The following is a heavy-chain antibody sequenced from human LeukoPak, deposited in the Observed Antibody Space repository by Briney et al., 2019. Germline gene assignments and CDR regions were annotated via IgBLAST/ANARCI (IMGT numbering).Heavy chain of an antibody. CDR1: GGSFSGYY. Sequence: PSETLSLTCAVYGGSFSGYYWSWIRQPPGKGLEWIGEIKHSGSTNYNPSLKSRVTISVDTSKNQFSLKLSSVTAADTAVYYCARGPSILRRLYYYYGMDVWGQGTTVTVSS. D-gene: IGHD2-15*01. V-gene: IGHV4-34*01. CDR3: ARGPSILRRLYYYYGMDV. CDR2: IKHSGST. J-gene: IGHJ6*02.